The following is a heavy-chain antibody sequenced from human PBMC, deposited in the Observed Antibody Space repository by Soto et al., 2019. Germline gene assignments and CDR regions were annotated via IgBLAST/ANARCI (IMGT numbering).Heavy chain of an antibody. CDR3: ARDPMATAGDYYFDY. CDR2: IIPILGIA. Sequence: QVQLVQSGAEVKKPGSSVKVSCKASGGTFSSYTISWVRQAPGQGLEWMGRIIPILGIANYAQKFQGRVTITADKSTSTAYMELSSLRSEDTAVYYCARDPMATAGDYYFDYWGQGTLVTVSS. CDR1: GGTFSSYT. D-gene: IGHD5-18*01. J-gene: IGHJ4*02. V-gene: IGHV1-69*08.